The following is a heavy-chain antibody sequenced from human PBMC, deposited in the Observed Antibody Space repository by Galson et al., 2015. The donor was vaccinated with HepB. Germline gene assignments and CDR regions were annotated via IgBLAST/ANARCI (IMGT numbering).Heavy chain of an antibody. D-gene: IGHD3-22*01. J-gene: IGHJ4*02. CDR2: IYPGDSDT. Sequence: QSGAEVKKPGESLKISCQGSGYTFARYWIGWVRQMPGKGLEWMGIIYPGDSDTRYNPSFQGQVTISADKSSSTAYLQWSSLKASDTAMYYCTRHLNYYDSSGYFPLDYWGQGTLVTVSS. CDR1: GYTFARYW. V-gene: IGHV5-51*01. CDR3: TRHLNYYDSSGYFPLDY.